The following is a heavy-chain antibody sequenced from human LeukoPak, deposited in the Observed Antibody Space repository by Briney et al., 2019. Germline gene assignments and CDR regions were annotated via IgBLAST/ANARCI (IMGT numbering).Heavy chain of an antibody. V-gene: IGHV3-7*01. D-gene: IGHD3-10*01. CDR1: GFPLSDYW. CDR2: IKQDGGEI. CDR3: ARGVRRLWFGEPTGAFDI. J-gene: IGHJ3*02. Sequence: GGSLRLSCAASGFPLSDYWMSWVRQAPGKGLEWVANIKQDGGEIYYADSVKGRFTISRDNAKNSLYLQMNSLRAEDTAVYYCARGVRRLWFGEPTGAFDIWGQGTMVTVSS.